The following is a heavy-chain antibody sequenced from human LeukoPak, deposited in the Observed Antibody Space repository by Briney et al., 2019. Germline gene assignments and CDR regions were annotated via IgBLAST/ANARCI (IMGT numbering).Heavy chain of an antibody. D-gene: IGHD3-10*01. Sequence: GGSLRLSCAASGFTFSSYAMSWVRQAPGKGLEWVSAISGSGGSTYYADSVKGRFTISRDNSKNTLYLQMNSLRAEDTAVYYCAKYYYGSGSYYEDAFVIWGQGTMVTVSS. CDR1: GFTFSSYA. J-gene: IGHJ3*02. V-gene: IGHV3-23*01. CDR3: AKYYYGSGSYYEDAFVI. CDR2: ISGSGGST.